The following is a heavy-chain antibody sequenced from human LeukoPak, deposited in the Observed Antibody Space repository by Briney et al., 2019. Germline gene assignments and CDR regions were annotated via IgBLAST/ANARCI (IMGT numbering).Heavy chain of an antibody. CDR2: IWYDGSNK. D-gene: IGHD1-26*01. J-gene: IGHJ4*02. V-gene: IGHV3-33*01. CDR1: GFTFSSYG. CDR3: ARGTIVGATTLNY. Sequence: PGRSLRLSCAASGFTFSSYGMHWVCQAPGKGLEWVAVIWYDGSNKYYADSVKGRFTISRDNSKNTLYLQMNSLRAEDTAVYYCARGTIVGATTLNYWGQGTLVTVSS.